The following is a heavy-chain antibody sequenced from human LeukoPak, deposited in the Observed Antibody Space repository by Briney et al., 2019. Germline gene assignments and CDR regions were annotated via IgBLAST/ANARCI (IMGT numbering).Heavy chain of an antibody. CDR1: GGSISSSSYY. J-gene: IGHJ4*01. D-gene: IGHD1-7*01. CDR3: TREIAGTTVHY. Sequence: SETLSLTCTVSGGSISSSSYYWGWIRQPPGKGLEWIGSIYYSGSTYYNPSLKGRVTISVDTSNNQFSLQLTSVTAADAAVYYCTREIAGTTVHYWGHGTLVTVSS. CDR2: IYYSGST. V-gene: IGHV4-39*07.